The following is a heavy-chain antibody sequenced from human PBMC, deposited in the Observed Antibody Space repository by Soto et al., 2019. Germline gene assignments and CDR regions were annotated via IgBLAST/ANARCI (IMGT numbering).Heavy chain of an antibody. CDR3: ARVWFGGENWFDP. J-gene: IGHJ5*02. V-gene: IGHV4-59*01. D-gene: IGHD3-10*01. CDR2: VYYTGSS. CDR1: GGSISTYY. Sequence: QVQLQESGPGLVKPSETLSLTCTVSGGSISTYYWTWIRQPPGKGLQWIGNVYYTGSSKYNPSLKSRVTISVDRSKNRFSLKRSSVTAADTAVYYCARVWFGGENWFDPWGQGTLVTVSS.